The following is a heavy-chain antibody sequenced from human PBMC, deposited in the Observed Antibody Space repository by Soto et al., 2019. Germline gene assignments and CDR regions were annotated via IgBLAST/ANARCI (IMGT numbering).Heavy chain of an antibody. D-gene: IGHD3-22*01. CDR2: IYHSGST. CDR1: GGSISSGGYS. J-gene: IGHJ4*02. V-gene: IGHV4-30-2*01. Sequence: PSETLSLTCAVSGGSISSGGYSWSWIRQPPGKGLEWIGYIYHSGSTYYNPSLKSRVTISVDRSKNQFSLKLSSVTAADTAVYYCARSEDSSGYYIFDYWGQGTLVTVS. CDR3: ARSEDSSGYYIFDY.